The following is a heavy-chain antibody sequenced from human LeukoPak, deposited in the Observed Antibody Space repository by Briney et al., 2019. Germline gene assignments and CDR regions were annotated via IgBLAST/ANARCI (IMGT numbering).Heavy chain of an antibody. CDR1: GYTFTGYY. Sequence: ASVKVSCKASGYTFTGYYMHWVRQAPGQGLEWMGWINPNSGGTNYAQKFQGRVTMTRDTSISTAYMELSRLRSDDTAVYYCARPPYYYDSSGYYYSWGQGTLVTVSS. J-gene: IGHJ4*02. D-gene: IGHD3-22*01. CDR2: INPNSGGT. V-gene: IGHV1-2*02. CDR3: ARPPYYYDSSGYYYS.